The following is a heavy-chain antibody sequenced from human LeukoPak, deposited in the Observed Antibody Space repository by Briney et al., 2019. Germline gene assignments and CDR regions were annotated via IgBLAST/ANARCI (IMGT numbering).Heavy chain of an antibody. Sequence: GRSLRLSCAASGFTFDDYAMHWVRQAPGKGLEWVSGISWNSGSIGYADSVKGRFTISRDNAKNSLYLQMNGLRAEDTALYYCAKDEGFDPWGQGTLVTVSS. CDR3: AKDEGFDP. CDR1: GFTFDDYA. CDR2: ISWNSGSI. V-gene: IGHV3-9*01. J-gene: IGHJ5*02.